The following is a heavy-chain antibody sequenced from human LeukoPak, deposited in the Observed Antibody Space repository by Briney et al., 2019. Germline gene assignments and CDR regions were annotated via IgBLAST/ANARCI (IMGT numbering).Heavy chain of an antibody. Sequence: PGGSLRLSCAASGFTFSSYAMSWVRQAPGKGLEWVSAISGSGGSTYYADSVKGRFTISRDNAKNSLYLQMNSLRAEDTAVYYCARDEPEGDLWSGYHHWGQGTLVTVSS. CDR1: GFTFSSYA. CDR3: ARDEPEGDLWSGYHH. CDR2: ISGSGGST. V-gene: IGHV3-23*01. J-gene: IGHJ5*02. D-gene: IGHD3-3*01.